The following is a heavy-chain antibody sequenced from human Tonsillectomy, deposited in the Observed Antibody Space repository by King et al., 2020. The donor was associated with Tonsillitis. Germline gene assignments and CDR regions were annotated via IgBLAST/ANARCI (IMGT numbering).Heavy chain of an antibody. Sequence: VQLQQWGAGLLKPSETLSLTCAIYVGSFSGYYWSWIRQPPGKGREWIGEINHSGGTNYNPSLKSRVSISVDTSKHQCSLTLSSVIAADTAVYYCATVRVDITVPTYFDYWGQGTLVTVSS. CDR2: INHSGGT. J-gene: IGHJ4*02. D-gene: IGHD5-12*01. CDR1: VGSFSGYY. V-gene: IGHV4-34*01. CDR3: ATVRVDITVPTYFDY.